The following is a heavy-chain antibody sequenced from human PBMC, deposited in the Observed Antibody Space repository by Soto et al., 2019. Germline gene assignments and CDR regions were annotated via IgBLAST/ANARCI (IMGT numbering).Heavy chain of an antibody. CDR1: GGSISSSSYY. D-gene: IGHD6-19*01. CDR2: IYYSGST. J-gene: IGHJ4*02. Sequence: PSETLSLTCTVSGGSISSSSYYWGWIRQPPGKGLEWIGSIYYSGSTYYNPSLKSRVTISVDTSKNQFSLQLNSVTPEDTAIYYCARDDSASGLYLDYWGQGTLVTVSS. V-gene: IGHV4-39*02. CDR3: ARDDSASGLYLDY.